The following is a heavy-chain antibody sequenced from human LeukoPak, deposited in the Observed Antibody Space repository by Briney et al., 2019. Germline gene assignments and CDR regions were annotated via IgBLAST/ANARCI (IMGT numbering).Heavy chain of an antibody. CDR1: GFTFSDYS. J-gene: IGHJ6*02. V-gene: IGHV3-21*01. D-gene: IGHD5/OR15-5a*01. CDR2: ISSSSDYI. CDR3: ARSRSVSNYKGMDV. Sequence: GGSLRPSCPASGFTFSDYSMSWVRQAPGKGLEWVSSISSSSDYIYYADSVKGRFTISRDNARNSLYQQMNSLRAEDTAVYYCARSRSVSNYKGMDVWGQGTTVTVSS.